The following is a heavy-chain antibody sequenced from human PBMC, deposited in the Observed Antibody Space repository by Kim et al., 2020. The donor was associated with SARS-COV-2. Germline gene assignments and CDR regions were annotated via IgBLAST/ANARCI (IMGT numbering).Heavy chain of an antibody. J-gene: IGHJ3*02. CDR2: ISYDGSNK. CDR1: GFTFSSYA. CDR3: ARGFKYSSSWSEIRAFDI. Sequence: GGSLRLSCAASGFTFSSYAMHWVRQAPGKGLEWVAVISYDGSNKYYADSVKGRFTISRDNSKNTLYLQMNSLRAEDTAVYYCARGFKYSSSWSEIRAFDIWGQGTMVTVSS. V-gene: IGHV3-30-3*01. D-gene: IGHD6-6*01.